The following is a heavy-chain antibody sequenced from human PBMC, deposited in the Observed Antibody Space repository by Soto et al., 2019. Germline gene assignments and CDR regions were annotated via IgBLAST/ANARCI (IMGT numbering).Heavy chain of an antibody. D-gene: IGHD6-13*01. CDR3: ARDLGQQLVHYYYYYGMDV. Sequence: QVQLVQSGAEVKKPGASVKVSCKASGYTFTSYGISWVRQAPGQGLEWMGWISAYNGNTNYAQKLQGRVTMTTETSTSTAYMELRSLRSDDTAVYYCARDLGQQLVHYYYYYGMDVWGQGTTVTVSS. CDR2: ISAYNGNT. CDR1: GYTFTSYG. J-gene: IGHJ6*02. V-gene: IGHV1-18*01.